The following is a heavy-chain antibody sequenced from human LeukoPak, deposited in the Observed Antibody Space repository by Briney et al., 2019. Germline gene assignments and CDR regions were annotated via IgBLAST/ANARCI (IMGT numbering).Heavy chain of an antibody. CDR1: GFTFDDYA. Sequence: GGSLRLSCAASGFTFDDYAMHWVRQAPGKGLEWVSGISWNSGSIGYADSVKGRFTISRDNAKNSLYLQMNSLRAEDTAVYYCARVTEGFDYWGQGTLVTVSS. J-gene: IGHJ4*02. CDR3: ARVTEGFDY. V-gene: IGHV3-9*01. CDR2: ISWNSGSI.